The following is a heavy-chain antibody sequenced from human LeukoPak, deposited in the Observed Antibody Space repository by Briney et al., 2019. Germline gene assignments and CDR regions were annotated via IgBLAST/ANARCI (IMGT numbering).Heavy chain of an antibody. CDR2: INHSGST. J-gene: IGHJ6*02. D-gene: IGHD2-21*01. CDR3: ARGVFLFYYYGMDV. Sequence: KPSETLSLTCAVYGGSFSGYYWSWIRQPPGKGLEWIGEINHSGSTNYNPSLRSRVTISVDTSKNQFSLKLSSVTAADTAVYYCARGVFLFYYYGMDVWGQGTTVTVSS. CDR1: GGSFSGYY. V-gene: IGHV4-34*01.